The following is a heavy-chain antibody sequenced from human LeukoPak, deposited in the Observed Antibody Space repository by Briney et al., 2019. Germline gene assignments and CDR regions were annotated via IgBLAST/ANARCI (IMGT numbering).Heavy chain of an antibody. J-gene: IGHJ6*03. CDR3: ARSLDRRFYYYYYMDV. CDR1: GFTFSSYS. Sequence: GGSLRLSCAASGFTFSSYSMNWVRQAPGKGLEWVSSISSSSSYIYYADSVKGRFTISRDNAKNSLYLQMNSLRAEDTAVYYCARSLDRRFYYYYYMDVWGKGTTVTVS. CDR2: ISSSSSYI. V-gene: IGHV3-21*01.